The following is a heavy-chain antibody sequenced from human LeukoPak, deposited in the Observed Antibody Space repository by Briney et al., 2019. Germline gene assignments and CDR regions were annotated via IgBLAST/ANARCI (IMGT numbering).Heavy chain of an antibody. CDR1: GYTFNNYG. J-gene: IGHJ4*02. V-gene: IGHV1-18*01. D-gene: IGHD5-24*01. CDR3: ARNEEMATIADY. Sequence: ASVNVSCKAFGYTFNNYGISWVRQAPGQGLEWMGWINTYNGNTNYAQNLQGRVTMTTDTSTSTAYMELRSLRSDDTAVYYCARNEEMATIADYWGQGTLVTVSS. CDR2: INTYNGNT.